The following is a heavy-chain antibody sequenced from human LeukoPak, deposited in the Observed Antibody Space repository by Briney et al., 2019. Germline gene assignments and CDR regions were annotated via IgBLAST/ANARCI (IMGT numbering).Heavy chain of an antibody. CDR2: IKYDGSEK. Sequence: LSGGSLRLSCEASGFSFNTYWMAWFRQAPGKGLEWVAKIKYDGSEKYYVDSVKGRFTISRDNAKNSLYLQMNSLRVEDTAVYYCARGKGWFDPWGQGTLVIVSS. CDR3: ARGKGWFDP. CDR1: GFSFNTYW. V-gene: IGHV3-7*05. J-gene: IGHJ5*02.